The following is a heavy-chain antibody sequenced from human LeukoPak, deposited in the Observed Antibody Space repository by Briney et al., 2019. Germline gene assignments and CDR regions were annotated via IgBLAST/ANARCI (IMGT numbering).Heavy chain of an antibody. Sequence: PSETLSLTCSVSGGSINNSSYYWGWVRQPPGKGLEWIGTIYYSGSAYYNPSLKSRFTIFVDLSNNQFSLKLNSVTAADTAVYYCARHRWYAFDYWGQGALVTVSS. CDR2: IYYSGSA. J-gene: IGHJ4*02. CDR3: ARHRWYAFDY. CDR1: GGSINNSSYY. V-gene: IGHV4-39*01. D-gene: IGHD6-13*01.